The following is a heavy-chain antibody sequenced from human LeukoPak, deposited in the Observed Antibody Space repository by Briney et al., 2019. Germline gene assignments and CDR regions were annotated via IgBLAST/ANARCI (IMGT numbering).Heavy chain of an antibody. CDR2: ISGSGGST. Sequence: GGSLRLSCAASGFTFSSYAMSWVRQAPGKGLEWVSAISGSGGSTYYADSVKGRFTISRDNSKNTLYLQMNSLRAEDTAVYYCARDWAPMVRGVIKYWGQGTLVTVSS. V-gene: IGHV3-23*01. J-gene: IGHJ4*02. CDR3: ARDWAPMVRGVIKY. CDR1: GFTFSSYA. D-gene: IGHD3-10*01.